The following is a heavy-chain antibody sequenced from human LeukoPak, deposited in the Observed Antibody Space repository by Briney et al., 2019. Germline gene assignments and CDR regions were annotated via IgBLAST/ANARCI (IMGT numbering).Heavy chain of an antibody. D-gene: IGHD3-10*01. V-gene: IGHV3-15*01. CDR3: LAGTY. CDR1: GFIFSTAW. Sequence: SGGSLRLSCAVSGFIFSTAWMTWVRQAPGKGLEWLGRIKSETDGGTTHYAAPAKGRFTISRDDSIRTVYLQMNSLKTEDTAVYYCLAGTYWGQGTLVTVSS. CDR2: IKSETDGGTT. J-gene: IGHJ4*02.